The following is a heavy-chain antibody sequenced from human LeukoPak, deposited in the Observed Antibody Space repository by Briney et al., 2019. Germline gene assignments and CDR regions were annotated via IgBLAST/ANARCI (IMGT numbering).Heavy chain of an antibody. CDR3: ARRYGSGLLDY. CDR2: IYPGDSDT. J-gene: IGHJ4*02. Sequence: GASLKISCQGSGYSFSNYWIGWVRQLPGKGLDWMGIIYPGDSDTRYSPSFQGQVTISADKSISTAYLQWSSLKASDTAMYYCARRYGSGLLDYWGQGTLVTVSS. V-gene: IGHV5-51*01. D-gene: IGHD3-10*01. CDR1: GYSFSNYW.